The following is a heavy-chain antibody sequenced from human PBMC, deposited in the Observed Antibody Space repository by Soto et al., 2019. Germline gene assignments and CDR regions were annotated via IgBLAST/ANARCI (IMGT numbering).Heavy chain of an antibody. D-gene: IGHD1-1*01. J-gene: IGHJ4*02. V-gene: IGHV4-59*01. CDR2: IYYSGST. Sequence: QVQLQESGPGLVKPSETLSLTYTVSGGSISPYYWTWIRQSPGKGLEWIGYIYYSGSTNYNPSLKSRVTISLYTSKNQFSLKLSSVTAADTAVYYCARGRESYKWNDVGYWGQGTLVTVSS. CDR1: GGSISPYY. CDR3: ARGRESYKWNDVGY.